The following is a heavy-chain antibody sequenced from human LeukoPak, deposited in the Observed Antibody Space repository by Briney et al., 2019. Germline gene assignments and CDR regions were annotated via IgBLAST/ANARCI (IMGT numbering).Heavy chain of an antibody. CDR2: ISGSGGST. CDR3: VKAQYDFWSGLDY. V-gene: IGHV3-64D*09. CDR1: GFTFSRYP. D-gene: IGHD3-3*01. Sequence: GSLRLSCSASGFTFSRYPMHWVRQAPGKGLEYVSAISGSGGSTYYADSVKGRFTISRDNSKNTLYLQMSSLRTEDTAIYYCVKAQYDFWSGLDYWGQGTLVTVSS. J-gene: IGHJ4*02.